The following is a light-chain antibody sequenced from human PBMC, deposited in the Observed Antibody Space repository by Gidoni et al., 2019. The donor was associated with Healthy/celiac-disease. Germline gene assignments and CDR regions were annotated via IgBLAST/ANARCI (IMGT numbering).Light chain of an antibody. CDR2: AAS. CDR3: QQLNSFPFT. Sequence: DIQLTQSPSFLSASVGDRVTITCWASQGISSYLAWYQHKPGKAPKLLIYAASTLQSGVPSRFSGSGSGTEFTLTISSLQPEDFATYYCQQLNSFPFTFXPXTKVDIK. CDR1: QGISSY. J-gene: IGKJ3*01. V-gene: IGKV1-9*01.